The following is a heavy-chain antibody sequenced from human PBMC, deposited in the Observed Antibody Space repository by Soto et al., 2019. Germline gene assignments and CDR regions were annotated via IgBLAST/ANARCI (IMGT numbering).Heavy chain of an antibody. V-gene: IGHV1-2*02. CDR3: AILPGAYCSSTSCYTDYYYGMDV. CDR2: INPNSGGT. Sequence: GASVKVSCKASGYTFTGYYMHWVRQAPGQGLEWMGWINPNSGGTNYAQKFQGRVTMTRDTSISTAYMELSRLRSDDTAVYYCAILPGAYCSSTSCYTDYYYGMDVWGQGTTVTVS. J-gene: IGHJ6*02. D-gene: IGHD2-2*02. CDR1: GYTFTGYY.